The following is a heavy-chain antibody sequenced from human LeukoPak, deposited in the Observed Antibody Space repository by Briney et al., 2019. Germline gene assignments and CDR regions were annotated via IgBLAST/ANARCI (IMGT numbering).Heavy chain of an antibody. CDR2: IYYSGNT. CDR1: GGSVSSGSYY. CDR3: ARDRGQWLVPFDY. Sequence: TSETLSLTCTVSGGSVSSGSYYWSWIRQPPGKGLEWIGYIYYSGNTNYNPSLKSRVTISVDTSKNQFSLKLSSVTAADTAVYYCARDRGQWLVPFDYWGQGTLVTVSS. V-gene: IGHV4-61*01. D-gene: IGHD6-19*01. J-gene: IGHJ4*02.